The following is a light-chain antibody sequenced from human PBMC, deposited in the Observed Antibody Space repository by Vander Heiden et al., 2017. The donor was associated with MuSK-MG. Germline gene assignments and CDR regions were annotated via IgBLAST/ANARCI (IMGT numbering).Light chain of an antibody. J-gene: IGKJ3*01. CDR1: QSVLYSSNNKNY. CDR2: WAS. CDR3: QQYYSTPHA. V-gene: IGKV4-1*01. Sequence: DIVMTQSPDSLAVSLGERATINCKSSQSVLYSSNNKNYVAWYQQKPGQPPKLLIYWASIRESGVPDRFSGSGSGTDFTLTISSLQAEDVAVYYCQQYYSTPHAFGPGTKVDIK.